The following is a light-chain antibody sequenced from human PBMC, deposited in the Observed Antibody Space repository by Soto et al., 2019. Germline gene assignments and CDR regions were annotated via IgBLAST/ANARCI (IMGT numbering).Light chain of an antibody. V-gene: IGLV2-23*01. Sequence: QSALTQPASVSGSPGQSITISCTGTSSDVGNYNLVSWYQQHPGKSPILMIYEGDKRPSGVSNRFSGSNSGNTASLTISGLQAEDEAEYYCCSYAGSSVLFGGGTKLTVL. CDR2: EGD. CDR3: CSYAGSSVL. J-gene: IGLJ2*01. CDR1: SSDVGNYNL.